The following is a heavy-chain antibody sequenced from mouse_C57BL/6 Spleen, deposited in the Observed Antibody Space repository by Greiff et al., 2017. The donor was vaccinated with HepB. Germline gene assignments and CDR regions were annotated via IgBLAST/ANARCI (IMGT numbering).Heavy chain of an antibody. CDR1: GYTFTDYN. CDR3: ARNDWTYYGSSPWYFDV. V-gene: IGHV1-22*01. J-gene: IGHJ1*03. D-gene: IGHD1-1*01. CDR2: INPNNGGT. Sequence: EVQLQQSGPELVKPGASVKMSCKASGYTFTDYNMHWVKQSHGKSLEWIGYINPNNGGTSYNQKFKGKATLTVNKSSSTAYMELRSLTSEDSAVSYCARNDWTYYGSSPWYFDVWGTGTTVTVSS.